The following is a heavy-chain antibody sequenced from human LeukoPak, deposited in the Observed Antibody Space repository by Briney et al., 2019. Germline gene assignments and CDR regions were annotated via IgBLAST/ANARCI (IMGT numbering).Heavy chain of an antibody. V-gene: IGHV1-24*01. CDR1: GYTLTELS. CDR3: ATVPTTSGAHYYYMDV. CDR2: FDPEDGET. Sequence: VASVKVSCKVSGYTLTELSMHWVRQAPGKGLEWMGGFDPEDGETIYAQKFQGRVTMTEDTSTDTAYMELSSLRSEDTAVYYCATVPTTSGAHYYYMDVWGKGTTVTVSS. D-gene: IGHD1-26*01. J-gene: IGHJ6*03.